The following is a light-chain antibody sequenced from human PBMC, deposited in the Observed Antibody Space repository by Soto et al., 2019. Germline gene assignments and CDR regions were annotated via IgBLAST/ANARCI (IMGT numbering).Light chain of an antibody. Sequence: DIQMTQSASSLSPSLGDRVTITSGASQRIGSYVNWYQQKPRKAPKLLIYAATNLEEGVPSRFSGSGSGTDFSLPVSGLQPEDFATYYCQQSYSIPVWTFGHGTKVE. CDR2: AAT. J-gene: IGKJ1*01. CDR1: QRIGSY. CDR3: QQSYSIPVWT. V-gene: IGKV1-39*01.